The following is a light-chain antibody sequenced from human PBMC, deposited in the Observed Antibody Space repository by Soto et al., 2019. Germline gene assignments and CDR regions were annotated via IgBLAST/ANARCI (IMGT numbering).Light chain of an antibody. V-gene: IGLV2-14*03. CDR1: SCDVGGFNY. CDR3: NSYASSSTYV. CDR2: DVT. J-gene: IGLJ1*01. Sequence: QSALTQPASVSGSPGQSITMSCTGTSCDVGGFNYVSWYQQHPGKAPKLMIYDVTNRPSGVSYRFSGSKSGNTASLTISGLQAEDEADYYCNSYASSSTYVFGTGTNLTVL.